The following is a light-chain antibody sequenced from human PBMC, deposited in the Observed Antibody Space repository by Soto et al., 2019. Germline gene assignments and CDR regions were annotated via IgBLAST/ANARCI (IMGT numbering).Light chain of an antibody. J-gene: IGLJ1*01. Sequence: QSALTQPASVSGSPGQSITISCTGTSGDVGAYNYVSWYQQHPGKAPILMIYDVSNRPSGASNRFSGSKSGNTASLTISGLQAEDEADYYCSSFTNTYAYVFGTGTKLTVL. CDR1: SGDVGAYNY. CDR3: SSFTNTYAYV. V-gene: IGLV2-14*01. CDR2: DVS.